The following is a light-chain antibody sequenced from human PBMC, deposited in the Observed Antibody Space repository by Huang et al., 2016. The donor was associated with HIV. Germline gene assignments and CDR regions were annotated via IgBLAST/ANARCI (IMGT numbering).Light chain of an antibody. CDR2: DAS. CDR3: QHRSNWPIT. Sequence: EIVLTQSPATLSLSPGERATLSCRASQRVSSYLAWYQQKPGQAPRLLIYDASNRATGISARFSGSGSGTDFTLTISSLEPEDFAVYYCQHRSNWPITFGQGTRLEIK. CDR1: QRVSSY. V-gene: IGKV3-11*01. J-gene: IGKJ5*01.